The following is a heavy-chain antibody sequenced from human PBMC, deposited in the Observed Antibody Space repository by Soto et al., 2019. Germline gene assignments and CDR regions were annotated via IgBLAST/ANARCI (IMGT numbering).Heavy chain of an antibody. CDR3: ARGDSTDCSNGVCSFFYNHDMDV. CDR2: INPKSGGT. Sequence: XSVKVSCKASGYSFTHYHIHWVRQAPGQGLEWLGRINPKSGGTSTAQKFQGWVTMTTDTSISTASMELTRLTSDDTAIYYCARGDSTDCSNGVCSFFYNHDMDVWGQGTTVTVSS. D-gene: IGHD2-8*01. J-gene: IGHJ6*02. CDR1: GYSFTHYH. V-gene: IGHV1-2*04.